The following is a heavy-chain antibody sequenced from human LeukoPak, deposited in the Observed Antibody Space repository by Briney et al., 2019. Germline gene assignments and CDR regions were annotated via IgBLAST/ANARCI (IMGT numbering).Heavy chain of an antibody. CDR3: ANEIRPNDY. Sequence: GGSLRPSCAASGFTFSSHAMCWVRQAPGKGLEWVSSIDISGGGTYYADSVKGRFTISRDNSKNTLYLEMNSLRAEDTALYFCANEIRPNDYWGQGTLVTVSS. J-gene: IGHJ4*02. V-gene: IGHV3-23*01. D-gene: IGHD3-16*01. CDR2: IDISGGGT. CDR1: GFTFSSHA.